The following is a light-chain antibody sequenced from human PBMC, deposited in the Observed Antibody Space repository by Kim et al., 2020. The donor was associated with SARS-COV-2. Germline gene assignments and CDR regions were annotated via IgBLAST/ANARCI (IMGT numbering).Light chain of an antibody. CDR3: QQRTKWPPAPS. V-gene: IGKV3-11*01. J-gene: IGKJ4*01. CDR1: QSIGIS. CDR2: DAA. Sequence: SPGEGATLSCRARQSIGISLARYRHTRGQPPRLLIYDAAIRAAGIPDRFSGSGSGTGFTLTIGSLESKHFAVFYSQQRTKWPPAPSFGGGTKLEI.